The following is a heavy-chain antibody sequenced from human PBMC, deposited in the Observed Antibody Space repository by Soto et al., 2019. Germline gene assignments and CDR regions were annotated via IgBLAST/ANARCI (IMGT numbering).Heavy chain of an antibody. CDR2: INNDGSST. Sequence: GGSLRLSCAASGFTFSTYWMHWVRQAPGKGLVWVSRINNDGSSTSYADSVKGRFTISRENAKNMLHLQMNSLRAEDTAVYYCARPNGDQLYYYYRMDVWAQGPTATV. D-gene: IGHD4-17*01. J-gene: IGHJ6*02. CDR3: ARPNGDQLYYYYRMDV. CDR1: GFTFSTYW. V-gene: IGHV3-74*01.